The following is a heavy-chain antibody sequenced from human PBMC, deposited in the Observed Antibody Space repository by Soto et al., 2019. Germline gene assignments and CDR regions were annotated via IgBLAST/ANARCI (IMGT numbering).Heavy chain of an antibody. CDR2: IWYDGSNK. CDR3: ARGGSLGGFDI. CDR1: GFLFSSHG. V-gene: IGHV3-33*01. D-gene: IGHD1-26*01. Sequence: GGSLRLSCTASGFLFSSHGMHWVRQAPGKGLEWVAVIWYDGSNKYYADSVKGRFTISRDNSKNTLYLQMNSLRAEDTAVYYCARGGSLGGFDIWGQGTMVTVSS. J-gene: IGHJ3*02.